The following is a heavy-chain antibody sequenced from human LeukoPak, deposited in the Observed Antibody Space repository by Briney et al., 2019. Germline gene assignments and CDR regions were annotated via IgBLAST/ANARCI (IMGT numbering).Heavy chain of an antibody. D-gene: IGHD3-22*01. V-gene: IGHV3-23*01. Sequence: AGGSLRLSCAASGFAFNTYAMSWVRQAPGKGLEWVSIVGHSGANTYYADSVEGRFTISRDNSKNTVYLQMDSLRAEDTAVYYCAKVNGGSSGYYVTYYFDYWGQGTLVTVSP. CDR1: GFAFNTYA. CDR2: VGHSGANT. J-gene: IGHJ4*02. CDR3: AKVNGGSSGYYVTYYFDY.